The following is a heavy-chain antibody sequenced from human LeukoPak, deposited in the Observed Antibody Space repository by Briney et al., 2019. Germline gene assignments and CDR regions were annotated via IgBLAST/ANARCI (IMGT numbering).Heavy chain of an antibody. J-gene: IGHJ4*02. CDR1: GGSISSGDCY. D-gene: IGHD3-3*01. CDR3: ARGNFGYDFWSGYFFSGYFDY. Sequence: SETLSLTCTVSGGSISSGDCYWSWIRQPPGKGLEWIGYIYYSGSTYYNPSLKSRVTISVDTSKNQFSLKLSSVTAADTAVYYCARGNFGYDFWSGYFFSGYFDYWAREPWSPSPQ. V-gene: IGHV4-30-4*01. CDR2: IYYSGST.